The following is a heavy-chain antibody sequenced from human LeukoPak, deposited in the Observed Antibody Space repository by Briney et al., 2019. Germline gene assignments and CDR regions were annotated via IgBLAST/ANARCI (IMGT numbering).Heavy chain of an antibody. Sequence: PGESLKISCKGSGYSFTTYWIGWVRQMPGKGLEWMGIIYPGDSDTRYGPSFQGQVTISADKSINTAYLQWSSLKASDTAMYYCARLSSSSGFWFDYWGQGTLVTVSS. CDR1: GYSFTTYW. D-gene: IGHD6-6*01. CDR2: IYPGDSDT. J-gene: IGHJ4*02. V-gene: IGHV5-51*01. CDR3: ARLSSSSGFWFDY.